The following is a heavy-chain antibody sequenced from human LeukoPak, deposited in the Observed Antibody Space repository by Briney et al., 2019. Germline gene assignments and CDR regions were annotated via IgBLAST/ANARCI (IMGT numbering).Heavy chain of an antibody. CDR3: ARDPFTYYYDSSGYSGY. J-gene: IGHJ4*02. Sequence: ASVKVSCKASGYTFTSYYMHWVRQAPGQGLEWMGIINPNSGGTNYAQKFQGRVTMTRDTSISTAYMELSRLRSDDTAVYYCARDPFTYYYDSSGYSGYWGQGTLVTVSS. V-gene: IGHV1-2*02. D-gene: IGHD3-22*01. CDR2: INPNSGGT. CDR1: GYTFTSYY.